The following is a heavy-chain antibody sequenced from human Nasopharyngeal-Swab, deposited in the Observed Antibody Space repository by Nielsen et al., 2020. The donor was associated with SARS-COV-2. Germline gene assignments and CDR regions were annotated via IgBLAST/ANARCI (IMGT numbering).Heavy chain of an antibody. D-gene: IGHD3-3*01. CDR3: ARSYDFWGGYHYNWFDP. CDR2: IYTSGST. J-gene: IGHJ5*02. CDR1: GGSISSGSYF. V-gene: IGHV4-61*02. Sequence: LRLSCTVSGGSISSGSYFWSWIRQPAGKGLEWIGRIYTSGSTNYNPSLKSRVTISVDTSKNQFSLKLSSVPAADTAVYYCARSYDFWGGYHYNWFDPWGQGTLVTVSS.